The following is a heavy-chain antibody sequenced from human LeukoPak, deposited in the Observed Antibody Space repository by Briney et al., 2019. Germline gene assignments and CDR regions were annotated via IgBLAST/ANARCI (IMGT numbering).Heavy chain of an antibody. CDR3: VRDWDYGGKGDCFDP. Sequence: SQTLSLTCAISGDSVSINSAAWSWIRHSPSTPPPRPPPPYHRSKWYNDYAASVKSRITINPDTSKNQFSLQLNSVTPEDTAVYYCVRDWDYGGKGDCFDPWGQGTLVTVSS. CDR1: GDSVSINSAA. CDR2: PYHRSKWYN. D-gene: IGHD4-23*01. J-gene: IGHJ5*02. V-gene: IGHV6-1*01.